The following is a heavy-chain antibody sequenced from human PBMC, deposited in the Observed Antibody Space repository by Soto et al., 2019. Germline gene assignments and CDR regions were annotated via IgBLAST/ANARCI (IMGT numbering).Heavy chain of an antibody. Sequence: QVQLQESGPGLVKPSETLSLTCTVSVGSINSSYWSWIRQPPGKGLEWIGYIYYSGSTNHNPSLKSRVTVSVDTSKNQFSLKLSSVTAADTAVYYCARGLYYFDYWGQGTLVTVSS. J-gene: IGHJ4*02. CDR1: VGSINSSY. V-gene: IGHV4-59*01. CDR2: IYYSGST. CDR3: ARGLYYFDY.